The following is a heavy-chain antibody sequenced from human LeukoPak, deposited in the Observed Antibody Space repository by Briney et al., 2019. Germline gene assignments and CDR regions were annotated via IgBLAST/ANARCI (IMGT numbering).Heavy chain of an antibody. Sequence: SETLSLTCTVSGGSISSGGYYWSWIRQHPGKGLEWIGYIYYSGSTYYNPSLKSRVTISVDTSKIQFSLKLSSVTAADTAVYYCARGRKAIVAVDYWGQGTLVTVSS. CDR3: ARGRKAIVAVDY. D-gene: IGHD2-2*01. V-gene: IGHV4-31*03. CDR2: IYYSGST. CDR1: GGSISSGGYY. J-gene: IGHJ4*02.